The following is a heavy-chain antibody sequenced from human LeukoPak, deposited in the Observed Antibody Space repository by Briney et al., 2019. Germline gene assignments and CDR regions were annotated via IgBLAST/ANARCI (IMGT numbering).Heavy chain of an antibody. CDR3: AKVRLLWFGEGTFDY. CDR1: GFTFSSYA. D-gene: IGHD3-10*01. CDR2: ISGSGGST. V-gene: IGHV3-23*01. Sequence: GSLRLSCAASGFTFSSYAMSWVRQAPGKGLEWVSAISGSGGSTYYADSVKGRFTISRDNSKNTLYLQMNSLRAEDTAVYYCAKVRLLWFGEGTFDYWGQGTLVTVSS. J-gene: IGHJ4*02.